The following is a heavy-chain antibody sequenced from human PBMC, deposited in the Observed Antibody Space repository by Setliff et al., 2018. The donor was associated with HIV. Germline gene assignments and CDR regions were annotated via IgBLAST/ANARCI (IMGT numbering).Heavy chain of an antibody. D-gene: IGHD4-4*01. CDR3: ARNRRNPDY. J-gene: IGHJ4*02. CDR1: GFTLSGYW. CDR2: INQDGSEK. V-gene: IGHV3-7*01. Sequence: GASVKVSCAASGFTLSGYWMSWVRQAPGKGLEWVANINQDGSEKYYVDSVKGRFTISRDNAKNSMYLHMNSLRAEDTAVYYCARNRRNPDYWVQGTLVTVSS.